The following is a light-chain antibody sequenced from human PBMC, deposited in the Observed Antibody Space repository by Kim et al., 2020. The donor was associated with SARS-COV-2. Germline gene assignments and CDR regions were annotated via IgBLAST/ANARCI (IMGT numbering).Light chain of an antibody. J-gene: IGKJ1*01. V-gene: IGKV1-27*01. Sequence: DIQMTQSPSSLSASVGDRVTITCRASQDISNYLVWFQLKPGKAPKLLIYDASALQPGVPSRFSGSGSGTDITLTVTRLETEDVATYKGQKRKRATWKFGQGRKGDIK. CDR3: QKRKRATWK. CDR1: QDISNY. CDR2: DAS.